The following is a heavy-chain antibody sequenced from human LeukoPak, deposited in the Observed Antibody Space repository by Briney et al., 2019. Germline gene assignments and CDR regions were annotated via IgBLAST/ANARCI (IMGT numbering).Heavy chain of an antibody. CDR2: IYYGGRT. CDR1: DGSISSSSYY. V-gene: IGHV4-39*01. CDR3: ARRALSGDEGIY. Sequence: PSETLSLTCTVSDGSISSSSYYWGWIRQPPGKGLEWTGSIYYGGRTYYNPSLKSRGTISVDTSKTQVSLKLSSLTAADTAVYYCARRALSGDEGIYWGQGTLVTVSS. D-gene: IGHD2-21*02. J-gene: IGHJ4*02.